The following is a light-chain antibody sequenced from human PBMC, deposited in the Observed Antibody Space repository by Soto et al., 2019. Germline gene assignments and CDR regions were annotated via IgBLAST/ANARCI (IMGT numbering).Light chain of an antibody. Sequence: DIQMTQSPSSLSASVGDRVTITCRASQSISTYLNWYQQKVGKAPNLLIYAAYSLQRGVPSRFSGIGSGTDCTLIISSLQPEDFATYYGQQSYSTPPTFGQGTKLEIK. CDR3: QQSYSTPPT. CDR1: QSISTY. V-gene: IGKV1-39*01. CDR2: AAY. J-gene: IGKJ2*01.